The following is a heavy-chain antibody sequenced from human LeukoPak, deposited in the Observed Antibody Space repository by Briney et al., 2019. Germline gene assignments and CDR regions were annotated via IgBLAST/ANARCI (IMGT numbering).Heavy chain of an antibody. CDR3: ARVDILNGYYYFDY. D-gene: IGHD3-9*01. Sequence: ASVKVSCKASGGTFSSYAISWVRQAPGQGLEWMGWISANNGNTYYTQKVQGRVTMTTDPSTNTAYMELRSLRSDDTAVFFCARVDILNGYYYFDYWGQGTLVTVFS. CDR2: ISANNGNT. CDR1: GGTFSSYA. V-gene: IGHV1-18*01. J-gene: IGHJ4*02.